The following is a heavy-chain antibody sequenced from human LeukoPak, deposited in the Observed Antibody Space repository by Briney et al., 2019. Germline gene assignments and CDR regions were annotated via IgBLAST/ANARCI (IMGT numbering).Heavy chain of an antibody. Sequence: SETLSLTCTVSGGSISSGSYYWSWIRQPAGKGLEWIGRIYTSGSTNYNPSLKSRVTISVDTSKNQFSLKLSSVTAADTAVYYCARENRGSYHDIFDGWGQGTMVTVSS. D-gene: IGHD3-9*01. J-gene: IGHJ3*01. CDR3: ARENRGSYHDIFDG. CDR2: IYTSGST. V-gene: IGHV4-61*02. CDR1: GGSISSGSYY.